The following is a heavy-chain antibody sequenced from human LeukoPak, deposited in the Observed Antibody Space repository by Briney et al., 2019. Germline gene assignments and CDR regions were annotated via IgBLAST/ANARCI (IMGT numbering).Heavy chain of an antibody. V-gene: IGHV4-4*07. CDR1: GGSISSYY. J-gene: IGHJ4*02. CDR3: ARGADSSGYYYAYFDY. CDR2: IYTSGST. D-gene: IGHD3-22*01. Sequence: PSETLSLTCTVSGGSISSYYWSWIRQPAGKGLEWIGRIYTSGSTNYNPSLKSRVTMSVDTSKNQFSLKLSSVTAADTAVYYCARGADSSGYYYAYFDYWGQGTLVTASS.